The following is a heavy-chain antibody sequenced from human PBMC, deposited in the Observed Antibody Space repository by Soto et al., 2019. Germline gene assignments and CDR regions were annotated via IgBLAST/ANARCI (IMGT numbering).Heavy chain of an antibody. CDR2: ISGSGGST. CDR1: GFTFSSYA. V-gene: IGHV3-23*01. Sequence: GGSLRLSCAASGFTFSSYAMSWVRQAPGKGLEWVSAISGSGGSTYYADSVKGRFTISRDNSKNTLYLQMNSLRAEDTAVYYCAKDHAGYRSSWYPPYYFDYWGQGTLVTVS. J-gene: IGHJ4*02. D-gene: IGHD6-13*01. CDR3: AKDHAGYRSSWYPPYYFDY.